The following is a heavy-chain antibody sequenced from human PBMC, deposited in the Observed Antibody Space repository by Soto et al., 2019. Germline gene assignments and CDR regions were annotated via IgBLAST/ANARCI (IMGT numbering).Heavy chain of an antibody. CDR3: AKDARGRNYEPWFDP. V-gene: IGHV3-7*01. CDR2: IKQDGSEK. D-gene: IGHD1-7*01. J-gene: IGHJ5*02. Sequence: EVQLVESGGGLVQPGGSLRLSCAASGFTFSSYWMSWVRQAPGKGLEWVANIKQDGSEKYYVDSVKGRFTISRDNSKNTLYLQMNSLRAEDTAVYYCAKDARGRNYEPWFDPWGQGTLVTVSS. CDR1: GFTFSSYW.